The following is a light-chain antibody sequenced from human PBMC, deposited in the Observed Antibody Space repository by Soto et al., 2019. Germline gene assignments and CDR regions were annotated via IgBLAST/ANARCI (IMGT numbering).Light chain of an antibody. CDR3: HQRQSWPRT. V-gene: IGKV3-11*01. CDR1: QYINTR. J-gene: IGKJ1*01. CDR2: QNS. Sequence: EMVFPPSAATRSSFPGDRVPLSGRASQYINTRLAWYKHRPGQDPRLLIYQNSIRAAGIPARFSASGSGTDFTITISDLQNEDFELYYCHQRQSWPRTVGQGTQVDMK.